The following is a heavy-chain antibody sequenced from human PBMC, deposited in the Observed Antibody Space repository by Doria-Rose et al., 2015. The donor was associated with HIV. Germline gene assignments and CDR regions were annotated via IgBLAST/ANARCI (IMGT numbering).Heavy chain of an antibody. Sequence: QVQLQQWGAGLVKPSETLSLTCAVFGGSFSGYYWSWIRQPPGKGLEWIGAINHSGSTNYKTSPKSRVTISLDTSKNLFSADTAVYYCARGLLRGGWNDVDYYYGMGVWGQGTTVTVSS. CDR1: GGSFSGYY. D-gene: IGHD1-1*01. V-gene: IGHV4-34*01. CDR2: INHSGST. J-gene: IGHJ6*02. CDR3: ARGLLRGGWNDVDYYYGMGV.